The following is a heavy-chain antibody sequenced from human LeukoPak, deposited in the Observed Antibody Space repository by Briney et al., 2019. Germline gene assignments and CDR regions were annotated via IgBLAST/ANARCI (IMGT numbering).Heavy chain of an antibody. D-gene: IGHD1-26*01. CDR3: ARASGSYYKYPIDS. CDR1: GYSISSGYY. Sequence: SETLSLTCTVSGYSISSGYYWGWIRQPPGKGLEWIGSIYHSGSTYYNPSLKSRVTISVDTSKNQFSLSLMSVTAADTAVYYCARASGSYYKYPIDSWGQGTLVTVSS. CDR2: IYHSGST. V-gene: IGHV4-38-2*02. J-gene: IGHJ4*02.